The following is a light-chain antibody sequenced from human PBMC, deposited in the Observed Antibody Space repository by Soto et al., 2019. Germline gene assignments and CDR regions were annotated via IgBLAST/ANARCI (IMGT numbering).Light chain of an antibody. V-gene: IGLV2-11*01. J-gene: IGLJ2*01. CDR1: SSDVGGYNY. CDR3: CSYAGSYVV. CDR2: DVS. Sequence: QSALTQPRSVSGSPGQSVTISCTGTSSDVGGYNYVSWYQQHPGKAPKLMIYDVSKRPSGVPDRFSGSKSGNKASLTISGLQAEDESDYYCCSYAGSYVVFGGGTKLTVL.